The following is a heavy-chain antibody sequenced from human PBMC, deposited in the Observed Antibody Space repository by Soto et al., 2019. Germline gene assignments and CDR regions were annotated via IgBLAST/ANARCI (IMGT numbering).Heavy chain of an antibody. J-gene: IGHJ4*02. CDR1: GYTFTSYG. D-gene: IGHD6-13*01. V-gene: IGHV1-18*01. CDR3: ATGNRKRSSWWIFDY. Sequence: QVQLVQSGAEVKKPGASVKVSCKASGYTFTSYGISWVRQAPGQGLEWMGWISAYNGNTNYAQKLQGRVTMTTDTSTSTAYMELRSLRSDDTAVYYWATGNRKRSSWWIFDYWGQGTLVTVSS. CDR2: ISAYNGNT.